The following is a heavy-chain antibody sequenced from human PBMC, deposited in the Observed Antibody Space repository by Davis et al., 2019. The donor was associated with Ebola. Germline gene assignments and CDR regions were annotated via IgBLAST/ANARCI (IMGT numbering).Heavy chain of an antibody. CDR2: INHSGST. V-gene: IGHV4-34*01. CDR1: GGSFSGYY. J-gene: IGHJ4*02. Sequence: PSETLSLTCAVYGGSFSGYYWSWIRQPPGKGLEWIGEINHSGSTNYNPSLKSRVTISVDTSKNQFSLKLSSVTAADTAVYYCARVYRSSSLYYFDYWGQGTLVTVSS. D-gene: IGHD6-6*01. CDR3: ARVYRSSSLYYFDY.